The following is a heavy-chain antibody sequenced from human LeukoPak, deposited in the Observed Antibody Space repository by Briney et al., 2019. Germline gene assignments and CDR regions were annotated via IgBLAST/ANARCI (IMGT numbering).Heavy chain of an antibody. CDR1: GFTFSSYE. D-gene: IGHD3-16*01. CDR3: ARDGGGPADAFDI. CDR2: ISSSGSTR. V-gene: IGHV3-48*03. Sequence: GGSLRLSCAASGFTFSSYEMNWVRQAPGKGLEWVSYISSSGSTRYYADSVKGRFTISRDNARNSLYLQMNSLRAEDTAVYYCARDGGGPADAFDIWGQGTMVTVSS. J-gene: IGHJ3*02.